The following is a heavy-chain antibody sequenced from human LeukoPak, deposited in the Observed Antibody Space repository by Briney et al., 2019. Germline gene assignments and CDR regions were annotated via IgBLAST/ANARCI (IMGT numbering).Heavy chain of an antibody. CDR2: INHSGST. V-gene: IGHV4-34*01. Sequence: SETLSLTCAVYGGSFSGYYWSWIRQPPGKGLEWIGEINHSGSTNYNPSLKSRVTISVDTSKNQFSLKLSSVTAADTAVYYCARGRSGAGGRAFDIWGQGTMVTVSS. D-gene: IGHD2-15*01. CDR3: ARGRSGAGGRAFDI. J-gene: IGHJ3*02. CDR1: GGSFSGYY.